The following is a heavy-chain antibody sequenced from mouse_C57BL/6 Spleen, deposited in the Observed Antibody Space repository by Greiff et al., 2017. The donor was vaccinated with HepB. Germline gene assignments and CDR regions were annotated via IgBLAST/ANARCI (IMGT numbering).Heavy chain of an antibody. CDR2: INPSNGGT. CDR1: GYTFTSYW. J-gene: IGHJ2*01. CDR3: ARGLWANSNYCY. V-gene: IGHV1-53*01. D-gene: IGHD2-5*01. Sequence: QVHVKQPGTELVKPGASVKLSCKASGYTFTSYWMHWVKQRPGQGLEWIGNINPSNGGTNYNEKFKSKATLTVDKSSSTAYMQLSSLTSEDSAVYYCARGLWANSNYCYWGQGTTLTVSS.